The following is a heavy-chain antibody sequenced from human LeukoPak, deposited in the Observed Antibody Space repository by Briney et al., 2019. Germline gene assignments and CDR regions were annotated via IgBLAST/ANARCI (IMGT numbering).Heavy chain of an antibody. J-gene: IGHJ3*02. D-gene: IGHD3-3*01. CDR3: ASRRITQGLGI. CDR2: INHSGST. V-gene: IGHV4-34*01. Sequence: PSETLSLTCAVYGGSFSGYYWSWIRQPPGKGLEWIGEINHSGSTNYNPSLKSRVTISVDTSKNQFSLKLSSVTAADTAVYYCASRRITQGLGIWGQGTMVTVSS. CDR1: GGSFSGYY.